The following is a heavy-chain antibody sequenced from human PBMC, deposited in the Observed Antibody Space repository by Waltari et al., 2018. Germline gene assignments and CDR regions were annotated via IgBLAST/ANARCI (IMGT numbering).Heavy chain of an antibody. Sequence: EVQLVESGGGLVQPGRSLRLSCAASGFAFYDYAMHWVRQGPGKGLEWVSVVSWSGATVCYADSVCSRFAISRDNAKNSLYLQMNSLRVEDTAFYYCAASRGVYWYFDFWGRGTLVSVSS. D-gene: IGHD3-16*01. V-gene: IGHV3-9*01. CDR1: GFAFYDYA. CDR2: VSWSGATV. CDR3: AASRGVYWYFDF. J-gene: IGHJ2*01.